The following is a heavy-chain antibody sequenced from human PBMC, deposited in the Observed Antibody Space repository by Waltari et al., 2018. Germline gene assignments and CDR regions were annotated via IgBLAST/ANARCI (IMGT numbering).Heavy chain of an antibody. CDR2: INHSGST. CDR3: ARRVTMVRGVMYRGYMDV. J-gene: IGHJ6*03. CDR1: GGSFSGSY. D-gene: IGHD3-10*01. V-gene: IGHV4-34*01. Sequence: QVQLQQWGAGLLKPSETLSLTCAVYGGSFSGSYWSWIRQPPGTGLEWIGEINHSGSTNYNPSLKSRVTISVDTSKNQFSLKLSSVTAADTAVYYCARRVTMVRGVMYRGYMDVWGKGTTVTVSS.